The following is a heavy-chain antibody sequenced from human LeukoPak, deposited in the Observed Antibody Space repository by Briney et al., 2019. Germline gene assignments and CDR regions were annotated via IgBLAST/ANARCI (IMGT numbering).Heavy chain of an antibody. Sequence: ASVKVSCKASGGTFSSYGISWVRQAPGQGLEWMGGIIPIFDKKNYAQRFQDRVTITTDESTSTAYMELSSLRSEDTAVYYCARSRGYSYGPYDYWGQGTLVTVSS. CDR1: GGTFSSYG. J-gene: IGHJ4*02. CDR3: ARSRGYSYGPYDY. CDR2: IIPIFDKK. V-gene: IGHV1-69*05. D-gene: IGHD5-18*01.